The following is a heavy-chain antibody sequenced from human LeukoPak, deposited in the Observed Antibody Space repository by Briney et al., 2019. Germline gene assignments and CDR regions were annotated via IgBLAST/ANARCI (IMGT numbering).Heavy chain of an antibody. CDR3: ARPNIAVAGGDFDY. Sequence: ASVKVSCKASGYTFTDYHIHWVRQAPGQGLEWMGRINPNSGGTNYAQKFQGRVTMTRDTSISTAYMELSRLRSDDMAVYYCARPNIAVAGGDFDYWGQGTLVTVSS. V-gene: IGHV1-2*06. J-gene: IGHJ4*02. D-gene: IGHD6-19*01. CDR1: GYTFTDYH. CDR2: INPNSGGT.